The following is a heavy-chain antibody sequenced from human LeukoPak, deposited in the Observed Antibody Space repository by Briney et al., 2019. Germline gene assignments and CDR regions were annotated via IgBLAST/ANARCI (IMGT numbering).Heavy chain of an antibody. CDR1: GFTFSGYW. Sequence: GGSLRLSCAASGFTFSGYWMKWVRQAPGKGLEWVANINQDGSDRHYVESVKGRFTVSRDNAKNSLYLQMNNLRVEDTAVYYCATESLPEGLDAFDIWGQGTKVTVSS. CDR2: INQDGSDR. D-gene: IGHD2-2*01. J-gene: IGHJ3*02. CDR3: ATESLPEGLDAFDI. V-gene: IGHV3-7*01.